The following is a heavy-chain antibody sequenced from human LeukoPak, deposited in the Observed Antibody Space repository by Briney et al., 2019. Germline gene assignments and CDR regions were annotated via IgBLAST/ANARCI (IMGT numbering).Heavy chain of an antibody. V-gene: IGHV1-69*05. CDR2: IIPIFGTA. CDR1: GGTFSSYA. J-gene: IGHJ5*02. Sequence: SVKVCCKASGGTFSSYAISWVRQAPGQGLEWMGGIIPIFGTANYAQKFQGRVTITTDESTSTAYMELSSLRSEDTAVYYCARDRWVRLTTSGNWFDPWGQGTLVTVSS. CDR3: ARDRWVRLTTSGNWFDP. D-gene: IGHD3-22*01.